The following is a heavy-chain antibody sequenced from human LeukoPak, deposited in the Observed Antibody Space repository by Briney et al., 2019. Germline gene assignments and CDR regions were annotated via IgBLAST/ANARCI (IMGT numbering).Heavy chain of an antibody. Sequence: SETLSLTCAVSGGSISSGTHYWNWIRQHPGQGLEWIGHIYNTGSAYYNPSLMSRVSISIDTSENQFSLKLSSVTAADTAVYYCARGGTAMVTPFDYWGQGTLVTVSS. J-gene: IGHJ4*02. D-gene: IGHD5-18*01. CDR2: IYNTGSA. CDR1: GGSISSGTHY. V-gene: IGHV4-31*11. CDR3: ARGGTAMVTPFDY.